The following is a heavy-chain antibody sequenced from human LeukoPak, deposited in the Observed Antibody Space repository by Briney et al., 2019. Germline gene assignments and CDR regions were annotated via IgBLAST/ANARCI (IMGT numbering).Heavy chain of an antibody. CDR1: GGSFSGYY. D-gene: IGHD5-18*01. Sequence: SETLSLTCAVYGGSFSGYYWSWIRQPPRKGLEWIGEINHSGSANYNPSLKSRVTISVDTSKSQFSLKLSSVTAADTAVYYCARTPLYSYGYFDYWGQGTLVTVSS. CDR2: INHSGSA. J-gene: IGHJ4*02. CDR3: ARTPLYSYGYFDY. V-gene: IGHV4-34*01.